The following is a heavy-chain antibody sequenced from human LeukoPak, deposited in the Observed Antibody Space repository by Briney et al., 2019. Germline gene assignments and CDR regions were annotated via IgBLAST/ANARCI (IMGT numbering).Heavy chain of an antibody. V-gene: IGHV1-18*01. CDR1: GYTFTSYG. D-gene: IGHD3-10*01. CDR3: ARVVSLWFGELPIQIDY. J-gene: IGHJ4*02. Sequence: ASVKVSCKASGYTFTSYGISWVRQAPGQGLEWMGWISAYNGITNYAQKLQGRVTMTTDTSTSTAYMELRSLRSDDTAVYYCARVVSLWFGELPIQIDYCGQGTLVTVSS. CDR2: ISAYNGIT.